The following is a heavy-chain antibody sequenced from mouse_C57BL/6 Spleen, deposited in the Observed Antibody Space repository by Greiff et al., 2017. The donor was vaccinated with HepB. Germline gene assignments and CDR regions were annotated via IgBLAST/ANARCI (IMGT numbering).Heavy chain of an antibody. CDR1: GYTFTDYE. D-gene: IGHD2-1*01. Sequence: VQLQQSGAELVRPGASVTLSCKASGYTFTDYEMHWVKQTPVHGLEWIGAIDPETGGTAYNQKFKGKAILTADKSSSTAYMELRSLTSEDSAVYYCTRSKIYYGNYEAMDYWGQGTSVTVSS. V-gene: IGHV1-15*01. CDR2: IDPETGGT. J-gene: IGHJ4*01. CDR3: TRSKIYYGNYEAMDY.